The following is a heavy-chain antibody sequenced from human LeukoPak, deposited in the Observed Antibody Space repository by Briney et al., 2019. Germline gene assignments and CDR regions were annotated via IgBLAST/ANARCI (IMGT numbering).Heavy chain of an antibody. D-gene: IGHD3-22*01. CDR2: IYYSGST. V-gene: IGHV4-59*12. CDR1: GGSISSYY. J-gene: IGHJ4*02. Sequence: NTSETLSLTCTVSGGSISSYYWSWIRQPPGKGLEWIGYIYYSGSTHYNPSLKSRVTMSVDASKNHLSLKLSSVTAADTAVYYCARGLYDSSDYYYFDYWGQGTLVTVSS. CDR3: ARGLYDSSDYYYFDY.